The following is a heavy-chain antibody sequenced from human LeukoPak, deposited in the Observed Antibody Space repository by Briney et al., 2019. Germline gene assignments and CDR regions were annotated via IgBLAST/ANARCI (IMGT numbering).Heavy chain of an antibody. D-gene: IGHD6-19*01. J-gene: IGHJ4*02. CDR1: GFTVSSNY. CDR3: ARGKGGQWLLPPVDY. V-gene: IGHV3-53*01. Sequence: GGSLRLSCAASGFTVSSNYMSWVRQAPGKGLEWVSVIYSGGSTYYADSVKGRFTISRDNSKNTLYLQMNSLRAEDTAVYYCARGKGGQWLLPPVDYWGQGTLVTVSS. CDR2: IYSGGST.